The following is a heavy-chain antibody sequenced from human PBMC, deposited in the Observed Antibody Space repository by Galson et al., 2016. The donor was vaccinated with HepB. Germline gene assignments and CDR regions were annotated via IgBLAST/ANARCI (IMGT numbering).Heavy chain of an antibody. CDR1: GYTFTSYA. CDR3: AREGSLNFGLFDY. Sequence: QSGAEVKKPGAPVKVSCNTSGYTFTSYAINWVRQAPGQGLEWIGWISTYNGDTNYAQMLQGRVTMTTDTSTATAYMELRSLTSDDTALYYCAREGSLNFGLFDYWGQGTLVTVSS. V-gene: IGHV1-18*01. CDR2: ISTYNGDT. D-gene: IGHD3-10*01. J-gene: IGHJ4*02.